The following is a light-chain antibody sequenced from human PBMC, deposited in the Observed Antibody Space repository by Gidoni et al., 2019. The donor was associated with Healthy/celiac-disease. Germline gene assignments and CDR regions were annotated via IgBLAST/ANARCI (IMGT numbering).Light chain of an antibody. J-gene: IGKJ4*01. Sequence: DIQMTQSPSSLSASVGDRVTITCRASQSISSYLNWYQEKPGKAPKLLNYAAFSLESGVPSRFSGSGSGTDFTLTISSRQPEDFATYYCQQSYSTPLTFGGGTKVEIK. CDR3: QQSYSTPLT. CDR2: AAF. V-gene: IGKV1-39*01. CDR1: QSISSY.